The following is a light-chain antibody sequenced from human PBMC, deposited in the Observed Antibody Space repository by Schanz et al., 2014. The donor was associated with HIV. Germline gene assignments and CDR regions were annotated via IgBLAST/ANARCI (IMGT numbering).Light chain of an antibody. Sequence: QSVLTQPPSVSGAPGQKVTISCTGSSSNIGAGYDVHWYQQFPGTAPRLLISTNTDRPSGVPDRFSGSKSGTSGSLAITGLQAEDEADYYCQSFDSSLSGVVFGGGTKVTVL. V-gene: IGLV1-40*01. J-gene: IGLJ2*01. CDR1: SSNIGAGYD. CDR2: TNT. CDR3: QSFDSSLSGVV.